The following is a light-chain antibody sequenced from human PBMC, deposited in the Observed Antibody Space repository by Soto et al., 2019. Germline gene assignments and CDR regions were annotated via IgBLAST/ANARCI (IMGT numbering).Light chain of an antibody. V-gene: IGKV3-15*01. CDR1: QILSNT. Sequence: EIVMTQSPATLSVSRGERATLSCRASQILSNTLAWYQQKPGQAPRLVIYDTSTRATGIPDRFSGSGSGTDFTLTISSLEPEDLAMYYCLHHGSSLWTFGQGTKVDIK. CDR2: DTS. CDR3: LHHGSSLWT. J-gene: IGKJ1*01.